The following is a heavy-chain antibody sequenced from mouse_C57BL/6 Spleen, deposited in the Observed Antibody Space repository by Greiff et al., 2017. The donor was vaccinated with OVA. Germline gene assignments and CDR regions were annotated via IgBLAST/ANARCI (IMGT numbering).Heavy chain of an antibody. D-gene: IGHD1-1*01. Sequence: DVHLVESGGDLVKPGGSLKLSCAASGFTFSSYGMSWVRQTPDKRLEWVATISSGGSYTYYPDSVKGRFTISRDNAKNTLYLQMSSLKSEDTAMYYCARHGYYGSSYNWYFDVWGTGTTVTVSS. CDR2: ISSGGSYT. CDR3: ARHGYYGSSYNWYFDV. V-gene: IGHV5-6*01. CDR1: GFTFSSYG. J-gene: IGHJ1*03.